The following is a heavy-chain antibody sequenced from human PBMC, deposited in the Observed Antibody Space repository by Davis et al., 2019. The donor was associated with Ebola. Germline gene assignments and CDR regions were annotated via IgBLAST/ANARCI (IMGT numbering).Heavy chain of an antibody. J-gene: IGHJ4*02. Sequence: SETLSLICSVSGGSVGSDYWSWIRQSPGKGLKWIAFISNGGRTIYNPSLRGRVTISIDTSKNQFSLEVRSVTAADTAFYYCVRGSDAYKTGYWGQGTLVTVSS. CDR3: VRGSDAYKTGY. D-gene: IGHD5-24*01. V-gene: IGHV4-59*02. CDR1: GGSVGSDY. CDR2: ISNGGRT.